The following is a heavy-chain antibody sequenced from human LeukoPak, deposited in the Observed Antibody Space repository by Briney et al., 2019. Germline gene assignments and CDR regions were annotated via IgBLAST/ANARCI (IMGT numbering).Heavy chain of an antibody. CDR1: GGSFSGYY. J-gene: IGHJ4*02. Sequence: PSETLSLTCAVYGGSFSGYYWSWIRQPPGKGLEWIGEINHSGSTNYNPSLKSRVTISVDTSKNQFSLKLSSVTAADTAVYYCARDAASGWYGGVYFDYWGQGTLVTVSS. CDR3: ARDAASGWYGGVYFDY. CDR2: INHSGST. V-gene: IGHV4-34*01. D-gene: IGHD6-19*01.